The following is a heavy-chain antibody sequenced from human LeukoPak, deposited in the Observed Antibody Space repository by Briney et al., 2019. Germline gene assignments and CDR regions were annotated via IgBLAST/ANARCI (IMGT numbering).Heavy chain of an antibody. CDR2: INSDGSST. D-gene: IGHD3-22*01. CDR3: ARDRDYYYDSSGREGFDY. J-gene: IGHJ4*02. Sequence: PGGSLRLSCAASGFTFSSYWMHWVRQAPGKGLVWVSRINSDGSSTSYADSVKGRFTISRDNAKNTLYLQMNSLRAEDTAVYYCARDRDYYYDSSGREGFDYWGQGTLVTVSS. V-gene: IGHV3-74*01. CDR1: GFTFSSYW.